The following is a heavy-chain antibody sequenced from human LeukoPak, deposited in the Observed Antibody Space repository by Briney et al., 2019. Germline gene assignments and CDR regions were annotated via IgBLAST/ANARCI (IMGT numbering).Heavy chain of an antibody. CDR3: AKDLRPDGVXNFDH. CDR1: GFNFNSYT. J-gene: IGHJ4*02. Sequence: GGSLRLSWAASGFNFNSYTMNWVRQAPGKGLQWVANILASGSPTYYADSVKGRFIISRDNSKNTVYLQMNSLRVEDTAIYYCAKDLRPDGVXNFDHWGQXILVTVSS. CDR2: ILASGSPT. D-gene: IGHD2-8*01. V-gene: IGHV3-23*01.